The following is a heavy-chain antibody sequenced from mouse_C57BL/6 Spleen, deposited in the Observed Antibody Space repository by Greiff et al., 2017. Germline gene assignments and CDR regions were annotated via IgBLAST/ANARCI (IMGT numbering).Heavy chain of an antibody. V-gene: IGHV1-26*01. Sequence: VQLQQSGPELVKPGASVKISCKASGYTFTDYYMNWVKQSHGKSLEWIGDINPNNGGTSYNQKFKGKATLTVDKSSSTAYMELRSLTSEDSAVYYCSNYYGSSYGGYWGQGTLVTVSA. CDR1: GYTFTDYY. J-gene: IGHJ3*01. D-gene: IGHD1-1*01. CDR2: INPNNGGT. CDR3: SNYYGSSYGGY.